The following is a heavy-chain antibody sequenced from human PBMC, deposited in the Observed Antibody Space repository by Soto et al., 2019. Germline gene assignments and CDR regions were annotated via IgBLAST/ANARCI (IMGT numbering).Heavy chain of an antibody. CDR2: FYSSGSI. CDR3: ARMYSSGSGWFHP. V-gene: IGHV4-31*03. Sequence: SETLSLTCFVSGYSITAGGYYWSWIRHHPGKGLEWIGSFYSSGSIIYNPSLRSRVSISGDTSSNQFAMSLTSVTAADTARYYCARMYSSGSGWFHPWGQGTLVTVSS. J-gene: IGHJ5*02. D-gene: IGHD6-19*01. CDR1: GYSITAGGYY.